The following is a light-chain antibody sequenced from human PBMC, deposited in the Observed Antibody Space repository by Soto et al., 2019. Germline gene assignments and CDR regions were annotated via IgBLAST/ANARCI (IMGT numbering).Light chain of an antibody. Sequence: QSVLTQPPSVSGAPGQRVTISCTGSSSNIGAGYDVHWYQRLPGTAPKLLIYDNSNRPSGVPGRFSGSKSGTSASLAITGLQAEDEADYYCQSYDSSVSGFVIFGGGTKVTVL. CDR1: SSNIGAGYD. V-gene: IGLV1-40*01. CDR2: DNS. J-gene: IGLJ2*01. CDR3: QSYDSSVSGFVI.